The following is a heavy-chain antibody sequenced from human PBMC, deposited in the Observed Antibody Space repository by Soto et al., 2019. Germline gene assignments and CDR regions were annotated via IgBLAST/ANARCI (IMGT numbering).Heavy chain of an antibody. CDR3: AREYSSGWYDAHAFDI. Sequence: EVQLVESGGGLVQPGGSLRLSCAASGFTVSSNYMSWVRQAPGKGLEWVSVIYSGGSTYYADSVKGRFTISRDNSKNTLYLQMNSLRAEDTAVYYCAREYSSGWYDAHAFDIWGQGTMVTVSS. V-gene: IGHV3-66*01. J-gene: IGHJ3*02. D-gene: IGHD6-19*01. CDR1: GFTVSSNY. CDR2: IYSGGST.